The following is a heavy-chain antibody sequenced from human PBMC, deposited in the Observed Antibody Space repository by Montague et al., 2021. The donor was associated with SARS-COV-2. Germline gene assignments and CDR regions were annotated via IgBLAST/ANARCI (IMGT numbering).Heavy chain of an antibody. D-gene: IGHD3-10*01. CDR1: DGSISSYN. CDR3: SRLPRGSGTWGYFDY. J-gene: IGHJ4*02. V-gene: IGHV4-59*08. CDR2: MHYNRTA. Sequence: SETLSLTCTVSDGSISSYNWYWMRQPPAKGLVGMGYMHYNRTANYNPSLSSRVTKMLGASSNQFSLGLSSATAADTAMYYCSRLPRGSGTWGYFDYWAQGTLVTVSS.